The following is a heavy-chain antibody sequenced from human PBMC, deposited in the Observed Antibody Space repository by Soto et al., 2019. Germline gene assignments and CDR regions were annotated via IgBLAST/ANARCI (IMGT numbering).Heavy chain of an antibody. CDR2: VSYDGSNK. J-gene: IGHJ3*02. D-gene: IGHD3-3*01. CDR3: AKDKRVWEWPPFDAFDI. CDR1: GFTFSSYG. Sequence: PGGSLRLSCAASGFTFSSYGLHWVRQAPGKXLEWVAVVSYDGSNKYYADSVKGRFTISRDNSKNTLYLQMNSLRAEDTAVYYCAKDKRVWEWPPFDAFDIWGQGTMVTVSS. V-gene: IGHV3-30*18.